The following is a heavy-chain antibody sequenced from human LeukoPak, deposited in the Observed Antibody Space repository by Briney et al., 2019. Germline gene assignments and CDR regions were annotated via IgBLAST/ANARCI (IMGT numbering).Heavy chain of an antibody. CDR2: IFYSGST. CDR1: GGSISSSSYY. J-gene: IGHJ4*02. Sequence: SETLSLTCTVSGGSISSSSYYWGWIRQPPGKGLEWIGNIFYSGSTYYNPSLKSRVTISVDTSKNQFSLKLSSVTAADTAVYYCARGSSLITMIVVVRGFDYWGQGTLVTVSS. CDR3: ARGSSLITMIVVVRGFDY. V-gene: IGHV4-39*07. D-gene: IGHD3-22*01.